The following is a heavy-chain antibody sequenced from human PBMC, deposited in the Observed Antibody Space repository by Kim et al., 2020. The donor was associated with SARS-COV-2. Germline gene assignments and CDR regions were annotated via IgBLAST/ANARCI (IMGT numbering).Heavy chain of an antibody. Sequence: SETLSLTCVVSGASISSSSCWSWVRQPPGKGLEWIGEVDHSGTTSYNVSLKNRVSILVDKSKKQFSLRLTSVSAADTAVYYCARGVSSAWTLRAWFDPWGQGTLVTVS. CDR3: ARGVSSAWTLRAWFDP. CDR2: VDHSGTT. CDR1: GASISSSSC. V-gene: IGHV4-4*02. D-gene: IGHD3-22*01. J-gene: IGHJ5*02.